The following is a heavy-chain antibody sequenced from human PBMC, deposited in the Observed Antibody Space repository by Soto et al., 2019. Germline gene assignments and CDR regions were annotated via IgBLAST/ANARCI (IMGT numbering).Heavy chain of an antibody. V-gene: IGHV3-23*01. CDR2: ISSSGSST. Sequence: VGSLRLSCAASGFTFSSNAMSWVRQAPGKGLEWVSAISSSGSSTYYADSVKGRFTISRDNSKNTLYIQMNSLRAGDTAVYYCSRPSGGDSKTYDAFDIWGQGTMVTVSS. D-gene: IGHD4-17*01. CDR3: SRPSGGDSKTYDAFDI. J-gene: IGHJ3*02. CDR1: GFTFSSNA.